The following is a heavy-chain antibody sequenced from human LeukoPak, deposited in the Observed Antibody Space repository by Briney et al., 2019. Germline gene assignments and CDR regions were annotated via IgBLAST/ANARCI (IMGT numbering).Heavy chain of an antibody. J-gene: IGHJ5*02. Sequence: GRSLRLSCAASGFTLSSYAMHWVRQAPGKGLEGVAVISYDGSKKYYADSVKGRFTISRDNSKNTLYLQMNSLRAEDTAVYYCARRRMVRGVIHWFDHWGQGTLVTVSS. CDR1: GFTLSSYA. D-gene: IGHD3-10*01. CDR3: ARRRMVRGVIHWFDH. CDR2: ISYDGSKK. V-gene: IGHV3-30*04.